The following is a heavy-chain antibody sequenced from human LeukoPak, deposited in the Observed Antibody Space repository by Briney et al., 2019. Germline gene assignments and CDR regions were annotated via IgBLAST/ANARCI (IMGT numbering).Heavy chain of an antibody. D-gene: IGHD3-22*01. V-gene: IGHV1-8*01. CDR1: GYTFTRYD. J-gene: IGHJ4*02. CDR3: ARGVYYYDSSGYYYTDY. CDR2: MNPNSGNT. Sequence: ASVKVSCKASGYTFTRYDINWVRQATGQGLEWMGWMNPNSGNTGYAQKFQGRVTMTRNTSISTAYMELSSLRSEDTAVYYCARGVYYYDSSGYYYTDYWGQGTLVTVSS.